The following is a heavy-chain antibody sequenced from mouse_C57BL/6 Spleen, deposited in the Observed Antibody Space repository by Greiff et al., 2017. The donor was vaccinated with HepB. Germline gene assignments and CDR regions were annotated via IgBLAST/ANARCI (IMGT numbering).Heavy chain of an antibody. D-gene: IGHD2-1*01. V-gene: IGHV1-61*01. CDR2: IYPSDSET. Sequence: QVQLQQPGAELVRPGSSVKLSCKASGYTFTSYWMDWVKQRPGQGLEWIGNIYPSDSETHYNQKFKDKATLTVDKSSSTAYMQLSSLTSEDSAVYYCARDYYGNHYYAMDYWGQGTSVTVSS. CDR3: ARDYYGNHYYAMDY. J-gene: IGHJ4*01. CDR1: GYTFTSYW.